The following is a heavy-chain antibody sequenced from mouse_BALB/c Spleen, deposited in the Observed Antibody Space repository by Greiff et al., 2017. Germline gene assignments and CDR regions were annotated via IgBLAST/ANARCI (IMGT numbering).Heavy chain of an antibody. D-gene: IGHD2-4*01. V-gene: IGHV1S34*01. Sequence: LVKTGASVKISCKASGYSFTGYYMHWVKQSHGKSLEWIGYISCYNGATSYNQKFKGKATFTVDTSSSTAYMQFNSLTSEDSAVYYCAKDSTYDYDEGGYAMDYWGQGTSVTVSS. CDR2: ISCYNGAT. J-gene: IGHJ4*01. CDR3: AKDSTYDYDEGGYAMDY. CDR1: GYSFTGYY.